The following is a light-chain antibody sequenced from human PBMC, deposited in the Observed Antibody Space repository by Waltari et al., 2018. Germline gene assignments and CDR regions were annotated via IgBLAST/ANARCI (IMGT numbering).Light chain of an antibody. CDR3: QQYNNWPSST. V-gene: IGKV3-15*01. CDR1: QSVSSN. Sequence: EIVMTQSPATLSVSPGERATLSCRASQSVSSNLAWYQQKPGQAPRLIIYGASTRATGIPARFSGSGSGTEFTLTISSLQSEDFAVYYCQQYNNWPSSTFGQGTKVEIK. J-gene: IGKJ1*01. CDR2: GAS.